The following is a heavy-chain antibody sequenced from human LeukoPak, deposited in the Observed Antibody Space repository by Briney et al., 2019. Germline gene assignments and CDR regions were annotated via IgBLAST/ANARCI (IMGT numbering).Heavy chain of an antibody. J-gene: IGHJ6*03. CDR3: ARVYELREEDYYYYYMDV. D-gene: IGHD5/OR15-5a*01. V-gene: IGHV3-20*04. Sequence: GGSLRLSCAASGFTFDDYGMNWVRQAPGKGLEWVSGINWNGGSTGYADSVKGRFTISRDNAKNSLYLQMNSLRAEDTALYYCARVYELREEDYYYYYMDVWGKGTTVTVSS. CDR2: INWNGGST. CDR1: GFTFDDYG.